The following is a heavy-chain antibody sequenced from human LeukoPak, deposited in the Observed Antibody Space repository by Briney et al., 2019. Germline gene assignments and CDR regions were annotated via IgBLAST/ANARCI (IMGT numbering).Heavy chain of an antibody. V-gene: IGHV4-30-4*01. D-gene: IGHD3-10*01. CDR3: ARGLWFGELPLGY. J-gene: IGHJ4*02. CDR2: IYYSGST. Sequence: SETLSLTCTVSGGSISSGDYYWSWIRQPPGKGLEWIGYIYYSGSTYYNPSLKSRVTISVDTSKNQFSLKLSSVTAADTAVYYCARGLWFGELPLGYWGQGTLVTVSS. CDR1: GGSISSGDYY.